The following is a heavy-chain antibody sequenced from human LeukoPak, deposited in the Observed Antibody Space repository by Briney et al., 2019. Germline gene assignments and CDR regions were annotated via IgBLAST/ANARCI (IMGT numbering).Heavy chain of an antibody. CDR2: INTYNVNT. J-gene: IGHJ4*02. Sequence: GASVTVSCKASGGTFSSYAISWLRQAPGQGLEWMGWINTYNVNTNYAQKVQGRVTMTTDTSTSTAYMELRSLGSDDTAVYFCARDIPIGCRSTSCYTAFDYWGQGTLVTVSS. CDR1: GGTFSSYA. CDR3: ARDIPIGCRSTSCYTAFDY. D-gene: IGHD2-2*02. V-gene: IGHV1-18*01.